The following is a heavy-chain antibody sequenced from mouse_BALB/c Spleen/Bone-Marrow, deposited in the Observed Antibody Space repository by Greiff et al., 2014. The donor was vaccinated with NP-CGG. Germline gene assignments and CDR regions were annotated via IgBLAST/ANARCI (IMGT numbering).Heavy chain of an antibody. Sequence: QVQLKESGPGLVAPSQSLSITCTVSGFSLTSYGVHWLRQPPGKGLEWLGVIWADGSTNYNSALMSRLSISKDNSKNQVFLKMNSLQTDDTAMYYCARTARATTGFAYWGQGTLVTVSA. D-gene: IGHD3-2*01. CDR3: ARTARATTGFAY. CDR2: IWADGST. V-gene: IGHV2-9*02. J-gene: IGHJ3*01. CDR1: GFSLTSYG.